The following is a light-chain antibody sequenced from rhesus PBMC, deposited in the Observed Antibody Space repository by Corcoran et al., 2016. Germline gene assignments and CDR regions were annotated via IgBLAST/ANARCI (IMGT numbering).Light chain of an antibody. V-gene: IGKV2-78*01. CDR1: QSLLHSNGYTY. Sequence: DIVMTQTPLSLSVTPGEPASISCRSSQSLLHSNGYTYLHWYLQKPVQSPQLLIYLVSNRASGVPERFSGSGSGTDFTLKISRVGAEDVGVYYCEQTLQTPFTFGPGTKLDIK. J-gene: IGKJ3*01. CDR2: LVS. CDR3: EQTLQTPFT.